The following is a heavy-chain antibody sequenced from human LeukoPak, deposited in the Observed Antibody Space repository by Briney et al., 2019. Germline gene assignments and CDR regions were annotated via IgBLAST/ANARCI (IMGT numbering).Heavy chain of an antibody. CDR1: GFTFSSYA. V-gene: IGHV3-23*01. CDR3: AKVFRSGDLFVSDS. J-gene: IGHJ4*02. Sequence: GSLRLSCAASGFTFSSYAMSWVRQAPGKGLEWVSSVSGSGGSTYYADSVKGRFTVSRDNSKNTLSLQMNSLRAEDTAVYFCAKVFRSGDLFVSDSWGQGALVTVSS. D-gene: IGHD4-17*01. CDR2: VSGSGGST.